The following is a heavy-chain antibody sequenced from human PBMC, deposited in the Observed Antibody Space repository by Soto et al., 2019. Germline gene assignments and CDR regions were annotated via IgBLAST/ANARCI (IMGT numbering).Heavy chain of an antibody. CDR2: ISYDGSNK. V-gene: IGHV3-30-3*01. CDR1: GFTFSSYA. J-gene: IGHJ5*02. CDR3: ARPAYYYDSSGYNNWFDP. Sequence: PGGSLRLSCAASGFTFSSYAMHWVRQAPGKGLEWVAVISYDGSNKYYADSVKGRFTISRDNSKNTLYLQMNSLRAEDTAVYYCARPAYYYDSSGYNNWFDPWGQGTLVTVSS. D-gene: IGHD3-22*01.